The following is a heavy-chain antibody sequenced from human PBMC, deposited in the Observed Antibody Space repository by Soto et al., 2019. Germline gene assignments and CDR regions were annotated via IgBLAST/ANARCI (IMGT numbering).Heavy chain of an antibody. CDR3: AKEGGLSGSYYISSSYYFDY. CDR1: GFTFRSYW. D-gene: IGHD1-26*01. Sequence: GGSLRLSCAASGFTFRSYWMQWVRQAPGKGLVWVSWINSDGSSTSYADSVKGRFTISRDNAKNTLYLQMNSLRAEDTSVYYCAKEGGLSGSYYISSSYYFDYWGQGTLVTSPQ. J-gene: IGHJ4*02. V-gene: IGHV3-74*01. CDR2: INSDGSST.